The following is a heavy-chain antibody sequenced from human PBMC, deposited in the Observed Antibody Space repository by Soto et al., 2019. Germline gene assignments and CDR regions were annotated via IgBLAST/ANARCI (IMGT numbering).Heavy chain of an antibody. CDR1: GFTVSSNY. V-gene: IGHV3-53*02. J-gene: IGHJ4*01. D-gene: IGHD2-2*01. CDR3: SRETVPPSYHYYDC. CDR2: IFSGGTT. Sequence: EVQLVETGGGLIQPGGSLRLSCAASGFTVSSNYMSWVRQAPGRGLEWVSTIFSGGTTHYADSVKGRFTISTDSSKNTVYLQRNSLRADDKEIYYCSRETVPPSYHYYDCWGHGTLVHVS.